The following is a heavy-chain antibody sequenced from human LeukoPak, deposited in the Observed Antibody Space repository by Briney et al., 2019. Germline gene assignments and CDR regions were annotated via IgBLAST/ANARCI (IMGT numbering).Heavy chain of an antibody. CDR3: AREIVVVPAATRDY. D-gene: IGHD2-2*01. Sequence: ASVKVSCTASGYTFTGYYMHWVRQAPGQGLEWMGWINPNSGGTNYAQKFPGRVTMTRDTSISTAYMELSRLRSDDTAVYYCAREIVVVPAATRDYWGQGTLVTVSS. CDR2: INPNSGGT. J-gene: IGHJ4*02. CDR1: GYTFTGYY. V-gene: IGHV1-2*02.